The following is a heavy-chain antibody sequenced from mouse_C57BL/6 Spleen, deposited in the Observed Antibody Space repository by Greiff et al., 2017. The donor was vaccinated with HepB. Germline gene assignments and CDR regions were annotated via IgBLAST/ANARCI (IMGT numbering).Heavy chain of an antibody. CDR1: GFSLTSYG. CDR2: IWSGGST. CDR3: ARNRAWYGSSYVDYAMDY. Sequence: QVQLKESGPGLVQPSQSLSITCTVSGFSLTSYGVHWVRQSPGKGLEWLGVIWSGGSTDYNAAFISRLSISKDNSKSQVFFKMNSLQADDTAIYYCARNRAWYGSSYVDYAMDYWGQGTSVTVSS. V-gene: IGHV2-2*01. J-gene: IGHJ4*01. D-gene: IGHD1-1*01.